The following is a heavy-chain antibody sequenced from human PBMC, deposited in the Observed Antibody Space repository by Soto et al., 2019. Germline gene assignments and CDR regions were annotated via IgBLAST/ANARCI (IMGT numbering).Heavy chain of an antibody. CDR3: AKRGRGAVAFDY. Sequence: EVQLLESGGGLVQPGGSLRLSCAASGFTFSSYAMSWVRQAPGKGLDWVSNISGSGGSAYYADSVKGRFTISRDNSKNTRHLQMNSLRVEDTAVYYCAKRGRGAVAFDYWGQGTLVTVSS. D-gene: IGHD6-19*01. CDR1: GFTFSSYA. V-gene: IGHV3-23*01. CDR2: ISGSGGSA. J-gene: IGHJ4*02.